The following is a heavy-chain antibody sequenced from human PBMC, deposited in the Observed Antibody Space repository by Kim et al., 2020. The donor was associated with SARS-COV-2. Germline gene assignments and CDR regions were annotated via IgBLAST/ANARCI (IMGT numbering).Heavy chain of an antibody. CDR1: GGSISSYY. Sequence: SETLSLTCTVSGGSISSYYWSWIRQPPGKGLEWIGYIYYSGSTNYNPSLKSRVTISVDTSKNQFSLKLSSVTAADTAVYYCARDPFMRAGFDPWGQGTLVTVSS. CDR2: IYYSGST. CDR3: ARDPFMRAGFDP. D-gene: IGHD3-16*01. V-gene: IGHV4-59*01. J-gene: IGHJ5*02.